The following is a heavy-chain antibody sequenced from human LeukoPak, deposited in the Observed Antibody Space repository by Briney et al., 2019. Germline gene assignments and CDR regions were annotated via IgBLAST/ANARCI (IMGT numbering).Heavy chain of an antibody. J-gene: IGHJ4*02. Sequence: ASVKVSCKAPGYTFTSLGITWVRQAPGQGLEWMGWISAHNGNTNYAQKFQGRVTMTTDTSTSTAYMELRSLRSDDTAVYYCARRSDYHDYWGQGTLVTVSS. V-gene: IGHV1-18*01. CDR1: GYTFTSLG. CDR3: ARRSDYHDY. CDR2: ISAHNGNT.